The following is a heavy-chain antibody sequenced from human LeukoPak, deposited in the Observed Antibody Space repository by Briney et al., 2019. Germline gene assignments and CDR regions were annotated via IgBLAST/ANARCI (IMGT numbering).Heavy chain of an antibody. V-gene: IGHV5-51*01. CDR1: GFSFITYW. CDR3: ARQYCSGGSCYFIDY. D-gene: IGHD2-15*01. CDR2: IYPGDSDT. Sequence: GESLKISCKGSGFSFITYWIGWVRQTPGKGLEWMGIIYPGDSDTRYSPSFQGQVTISADKSISTAYLQWSSLKASDTAMYYCARQYCSGGSCYFIDYWGQGTLVTVSS. J-gene: IGHJ4*02.